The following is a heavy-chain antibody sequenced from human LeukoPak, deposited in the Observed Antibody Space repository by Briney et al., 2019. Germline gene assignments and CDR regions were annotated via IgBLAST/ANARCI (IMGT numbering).Heavy chain of an antibody. V-gene: IGHV4-38-2*02. J-gene: IGHJ2*01. D-gene: IGHD2-15*01. CDR1: GCSISSGYY. Sequence: PSETLSLTCTVSGCSISSGYYWGWIRQPPGKGLEWIGSIHHSGSTYYNPSLKSRVTISIDTSTNQFSLKLTSVPAADTAVYYCAREGLGSGRGGDFDLWGRGTLVTVSS. CDR2: IHHSGST. CDR3: AREGLGSGRGGDFDL.